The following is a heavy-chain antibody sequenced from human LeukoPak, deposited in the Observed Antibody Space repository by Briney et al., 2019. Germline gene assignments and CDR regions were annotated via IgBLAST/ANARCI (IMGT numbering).Heavy chain of an antibody. V-gene: IGHV3-23*01. D-gene: IGHD3-22*01. CDR1: GFTFSSYA. CDR2: ISGSGGST. CDR3: AKDWVGPYDSSGYYDLDY. J-gene: IGHJ4*02. Sequence: GGSLRLSCAASGFTFSSYAMSWAREAPGKALVWVSAISGSGGSTHYADSVKGRFTISRDNSKNTLYLQMNSLRAEDTAVYYCAKDWVGPYDSSGYYDLDYWGQGTLVTVSS.